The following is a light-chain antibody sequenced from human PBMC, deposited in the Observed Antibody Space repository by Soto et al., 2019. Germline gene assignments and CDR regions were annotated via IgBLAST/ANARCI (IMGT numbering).Light chain of an antibody. CDR2: GAS. Sequence: EIVLTQSPGTLSLSPGERATLSCRASQSVSSSYLAWYQQKPGQAPRLLIYGASSRATGIPDRFSGSGSGTDFTLTTSRLEPDDFALYYCQQYGSSPAFGGGTKVEIK. CDR3: QQYGSSPA. V-gene: IGKV3-20*01. J-gene: IGKJ4*01. CDR1: QSVSSSY.